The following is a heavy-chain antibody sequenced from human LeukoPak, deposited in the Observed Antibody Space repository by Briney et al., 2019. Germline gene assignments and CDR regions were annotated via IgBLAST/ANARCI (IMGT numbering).Heavy chain of an antibody. J-gene: IGHJ6*04. V-gene: IGHV4-59*08. CDR3: ARHPIDYGDYGV. CDR2: ISYSGST. CDR1: GGSISSYY. Sequence: SETLSLTCTVSGGSISSYYWSWIRQPPGKGLGWIGYISYSGSTNYNPSLKSRVTISVDPSKNQFSLKLSSVTAADTAVYYCARHPIDYGDYGVWGKGTTVTVSS. D-gene: IGHD4-17*01.